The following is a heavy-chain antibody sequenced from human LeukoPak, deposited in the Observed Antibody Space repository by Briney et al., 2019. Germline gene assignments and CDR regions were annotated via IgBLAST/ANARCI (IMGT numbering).Heavy chain of an antibody. CDR3: EVDSSGYYY. J-gene: IGHJ4*02. Sequence: SAGSLRLSCAASGFTFSSYGMSWVRQAPGKGLEWVSAISGSGGSTYYADSVKGRFTISRDNSKNTLYLQMNSLRAEDTAVYYCEVDSSGYYYWGQGTLVTVSS. V-gene: IGHV3-23*01. CDR1: GFTFSSYG. D-gene: IGHD3-22*01. CDR2: ISGSGGST.